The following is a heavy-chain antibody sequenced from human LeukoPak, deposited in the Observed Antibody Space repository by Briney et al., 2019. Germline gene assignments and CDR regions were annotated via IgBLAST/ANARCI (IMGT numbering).Heavy chain of an antibody. CDR2: IYYSGST. D-gene: IGHD2-21*01. J-gene: IGHJ4*02. Sequence: SETLSLTCTVSGGSVSSGSYYWSWIRQPPGKGLEWIGYIYYSGSTNYNPSLKSRVTISVDTSKNQFSLKRSSVTAADTAVYYCARVREGGECYFDYWGQGTLVTVSS. CDR3: ARVREGGECYFDY. V-gene: IGHV4-61*01. CDR1: GGSVSSGSYY.